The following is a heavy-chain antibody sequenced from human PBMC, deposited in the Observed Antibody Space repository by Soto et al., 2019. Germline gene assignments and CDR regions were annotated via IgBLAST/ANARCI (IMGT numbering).Heavy chain of an antibody. D-gene: IGHD5-12*01. Sequence: QVQLVQSGAEVKKPGASVKVSCKASGYTFTSYYMHWVRQAPGQGLEWMGIINPSGGSTSYAQKFQGRVTMTRDTSTSTVYMELSSLRSEDTAVYYCPRDCSGYDSNYYYYYYMDVWGKGTTVTVSS. CDR1: GYTFTSYY. V-gene: IGHV1-46*03. J-gene: IGHJ6*03. CDR2: INPSGGST. CDR3: PRDCSGYDSNYYYYYYMDV.